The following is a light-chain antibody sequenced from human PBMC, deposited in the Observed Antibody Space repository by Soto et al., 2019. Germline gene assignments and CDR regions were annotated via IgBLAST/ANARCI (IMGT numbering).Light chain of an antibody. V-gene: IGKV3-15*01. Sequence: LVMTQSPATLSVSPSEIVTLSCRASQTVGSKLAWYQQKPGQAPRLLILGASTRACGIPAKFSGSGSGTEFTLTISSLQPEDFAVYYCQHYNSYPVACGRGTKVDIK. CDR3: QHYNSYPVA. CDR2: GAS. J-gene: IGKJ1*01. CDR1: QTVGSK.